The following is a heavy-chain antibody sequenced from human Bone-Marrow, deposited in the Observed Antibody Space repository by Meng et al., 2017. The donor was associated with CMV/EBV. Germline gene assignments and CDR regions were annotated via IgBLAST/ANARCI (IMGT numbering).Heavy chain of an antibody. CDR3: VRGAGSCTSTTCSLGY. Sequence: ASVKVSCKASGYTFTNSDINWVRQATGQGLEWMGWMNPNSGNTGYAQKFQGRVTMTRNTSISTAYMELNSLRSEDTAVYYCVRGAGSCTSTTCSLGYWGQGTLVTVSS. CDR1: GYTFTNSD. D-gene: IGHD2-2*01. CDR2: MNPNSGNT. J-gene: IGHJ4*02. V-gene: IGHV1-8*01.